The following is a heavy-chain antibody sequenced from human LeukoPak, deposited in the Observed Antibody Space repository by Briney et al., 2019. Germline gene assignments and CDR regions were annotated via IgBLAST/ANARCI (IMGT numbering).Heavy chain of an antibody. V-gene: IGHV1-2*02. CDR1: GYNLTSYD. J-gene: IGHJ5*02. CDR2: INPNSGGT. Sequence: AAVKVSCKASGYNLTSYDINWVRQATGQGLEWMGWINPNSGGTNYAQKFQGRVTMTRDSSISTAYMELSRLRSDDTAVYYCARDPDIVVVPAASWFDPWGQGTLVTVSS. CDR3: ARDPDIVVVPAASWFDP. D-gene: IGHD2-2*01.